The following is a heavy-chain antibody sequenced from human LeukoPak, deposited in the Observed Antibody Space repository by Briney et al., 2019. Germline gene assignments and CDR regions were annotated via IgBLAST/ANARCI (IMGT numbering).Heavy chain of an antibody. J-gene: IGHJ4*02. Sequence: ASVKVSCKASGCTFTGYYMHWVRQAPGQGLEWMGWINPNSGGTNYAQKFQGRVTMTRDTSISTAYMELSRLRSDDTAVYYCAKARDCSGGSCWWFDYWGQGTLVTVSS. V-gene: IGHV1-2*02. CDR3: AKARDCSGGSCWWFDY. CDR2: INPNSGGT. D-gene: IGHD2-15*01. CDR1: GCTFTGYY.